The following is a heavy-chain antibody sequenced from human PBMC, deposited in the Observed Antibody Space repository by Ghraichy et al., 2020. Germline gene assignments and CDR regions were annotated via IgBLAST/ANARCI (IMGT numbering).Heavy chain of an antibody. CDR3: ARVPYSTVFWYDY. Sequence: ASVKVSCKASGYTFTGYYMHWVRQAPGQGLEWMGWINPNSGGTNYAQKFQGRVTMTRDTSISTAYMELSRLRSDDTAVYYCARVPYSTVFWYDYWGQGTLVTVSS. V-gene: IGHV1-2*02. J-gene: IGHJ4*02. CDR1: GYTFTGYY. CDR2: INPNSGGT. D-gene: IGHD3-3*01.